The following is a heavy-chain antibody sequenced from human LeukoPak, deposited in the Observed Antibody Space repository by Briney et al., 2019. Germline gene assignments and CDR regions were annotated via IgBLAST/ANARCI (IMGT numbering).Heavy chain of an antibody. CDR1: GGSISSGGYY. CDR3: ARNPTRNCTNGVCPYFDY. J-gene: IGHJ4*02. D-gene: IGHD2-8*01. V-gene: IGHV4-31*03. CDR2: IYYSGST. Sequence: TLSLTCTVSGGSISSGGYYWSWIRQHPGKGLEWIGYIYYSGSTYYNPSLKSRVTISVDTSKNQFSLKLSSVTTADTAVYYCARNPTRNCTNGVCPYFDYWGQGTLVTVSS.